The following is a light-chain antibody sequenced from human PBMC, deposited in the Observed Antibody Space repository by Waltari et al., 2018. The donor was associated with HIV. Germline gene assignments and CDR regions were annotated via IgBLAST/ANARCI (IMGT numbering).Light chain of an antibody. Sequence: QSVLTQPPSASGTPGQRVTISCSGTTSNVGSNFVSWYQQLPGTAPKLLIYRDNRRPSGVPDRFSGSKSCASASLAISGLRSEDEADYYCATWDGSLGGAYVFGAGTKVSVL. CDR2: RDN. CDR1: TSNVGSNF. J-gene: IGLJ1*01. CDR3: ATWDGSLGGAYV. V-gene: IGLV1-47*01.